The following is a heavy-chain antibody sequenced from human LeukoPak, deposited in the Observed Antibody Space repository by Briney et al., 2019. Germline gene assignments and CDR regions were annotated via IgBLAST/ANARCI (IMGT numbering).Heavy chain of an antibody. J-gene: IGHJ4*02. CDR1: GFTFSNYG. D-gene: IGHD3-10*01. CDR3: ARYGSGKNFDN. CDR2: IWSDGSQK. V-gene: IGHV3-33*01. Sequence: PGGSLRLSCAPSGFTFSNYGIHWVRQAPGKGLEWVAVIWSDGSQKYYAVSVKGRFTISRDNSKYRLFLKMHSLSPEDTPVYYCARYGSGKNFDNWGQRTLVTVSS.